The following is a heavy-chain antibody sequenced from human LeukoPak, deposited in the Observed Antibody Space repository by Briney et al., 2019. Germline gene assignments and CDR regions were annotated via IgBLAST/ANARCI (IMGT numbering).Heavy chain of an antibody. CDR3: ARLKPRYCSGGSCYSNWFDP. Sequence: GASVKVSCKASGYTFISYYLHWVRQAPGQGLEWMGGIIPIFGTANYAQKFQGRVTITADESTSTAYMELSSLRSEDTAVYYCARLKPRYCSGGSCYSNWFDPWGQGTLVTVSS. CDR1: GYTFISYY. V-gene: IGHV1-69*13. J-gene: IGHJ5*02. CDR2: IIPIFGTA. D-gene: IGHD2-15*01.